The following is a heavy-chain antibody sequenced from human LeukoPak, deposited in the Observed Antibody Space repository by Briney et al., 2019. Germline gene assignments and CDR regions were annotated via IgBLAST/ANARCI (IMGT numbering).Heavy chain of an antibody. CDR1: DGSISSGGYS. D-gene: IGHD4-17*01. V-gene: IGHV4-31*03. CDR2: IYYSRST. J-gene: IGHJ5*02. Sequence: SQTLSLTCTVSDGSISSGGYSWNWIRQHPGKGLEWIGYIYYSRSTYYNPSLKSRVTISVDPSKNQFSLKLSSVTAADTAVYYCARDVGTVTDLRRFDPWGQGTLVTVSA. CDR3: ARDVGTVTDLRRFDP.